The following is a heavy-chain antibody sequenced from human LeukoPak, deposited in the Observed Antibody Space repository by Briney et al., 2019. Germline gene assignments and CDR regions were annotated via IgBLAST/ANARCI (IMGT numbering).Heavy chain of an antibody. Sequence: SLSTSGVGVGWIRQPPGKALEWLALIYWDDDKRYSPSLKSRLTITKDTPKNQVVLTVTNMDPVDTATYYCAHLMIAGPHDAFDIWGQGTMVTVSS. V-gene: IGHV2-5*02. CDR3: AHLMIAGPHDAFDI. CDR2: IYWDDDK. CDR1: SLSTSGVG. J-gene: IGHJ3*02. D-gene: IGHD3-22*01.